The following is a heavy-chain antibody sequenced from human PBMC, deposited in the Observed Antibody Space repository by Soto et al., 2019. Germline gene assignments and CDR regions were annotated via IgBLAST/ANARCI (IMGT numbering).Heavy chain of an antibody. Sequence: QITLKESGPTLVKPTQTLTLTCTFSGFSLSTGGMGVGWIRQPPGKALEWLALIYWDGDRRYRPSLMSRLTIAKDTSKNHVVLSMPXMDPVDTATYYCVHSRCGGDCLQSYSSHYYYGMDIWGQGTTVTVSS. V-gene: IGHV2-5*02. D-gene: IGHD2-21*02. CDR2: IYWDGDR. J-gene: IGHJ6*02. CDR3: VHSRCGGDCLQSYSSHYYYGMDI. CDR1: GFSLSTGGMG.